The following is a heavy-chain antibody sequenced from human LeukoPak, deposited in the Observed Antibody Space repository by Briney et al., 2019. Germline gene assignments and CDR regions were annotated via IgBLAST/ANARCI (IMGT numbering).Heavy chain of an antibody. CDR3: ARRTNLNYYYYMDV. V-gene: IGHV4-39*01. CDR1: GGSISSSSYY. J-gene: IGHJ6*03. CDR2: IYYSGST. D-gene: IGHD1-1*01. Sequence: XTLXLTCTVSGGSISSSSYYWGWIRQPPGKGLEWIGSIYYSGSTYYNPSLKSRVTISVDTSKNQFSLKLSSVTAADTAVYYCARRTNLNYYYYMDVWGKGTTVTVSS.